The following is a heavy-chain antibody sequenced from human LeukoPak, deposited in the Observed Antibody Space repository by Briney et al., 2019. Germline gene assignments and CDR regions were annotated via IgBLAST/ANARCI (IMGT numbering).Heavy chain of an antibody. V-gene: IGHV3-7*01. CDR3: ATEVGTPAIRSAFDI. CDR2: IKQDGSEK. D-gene: IGHD2-2*01. Sequence: GGSLRLSCAASGFTLTNYWMSWVRQAPGKGLAWVANIKQDGSEKNYVASVEGRFTISRDNAKNSLFLQMNSLRAEDTAVYYCATEVGTPAIRSAFDIWVQGTMVTVSS. CDR1: GFTLTNYW. J-gene: IGHJ3*02.